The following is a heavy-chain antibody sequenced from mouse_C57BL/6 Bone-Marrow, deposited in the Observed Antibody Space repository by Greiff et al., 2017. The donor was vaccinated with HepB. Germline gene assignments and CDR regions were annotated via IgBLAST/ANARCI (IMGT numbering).Heavy chain of an antibody. J-gene: IGHJ3*01. CDR1: GFTFSSYA. CDR3: ARSYKAWFAY. Sequence: EVNLVESGGGLVKPGGSLKLSCAASGFTFSSYAMSWVRQTPEKRLEWVATISDGGSYTYYPDNVKGRFTISRDNAKNNLYLQMSHLKSEDTAMYYCARSYKAWFAYWGQGTLVTVSA. CDR2: ISDGGSYT. D-gene: IGHD1-3*01. V-gene: IGHV5-4*03.